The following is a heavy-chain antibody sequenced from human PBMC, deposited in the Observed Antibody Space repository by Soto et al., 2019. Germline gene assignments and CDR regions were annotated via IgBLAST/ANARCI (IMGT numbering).Heavy chain of an antibody. CDR3: ARHSSSKWLVPPFRYYYYGMDV. CDR2: IIPIFGTA. CDR1: GGTFSSYA. V-gene: IGHV1-69*13. Sequence: SVKVSCKASGGTFSSYAISWVRQAPGQGLEWMGGIIPIFGTANYAQKFQGRVTITADESTSTAYTELSSLRSEDTAVYYCARHSSSKWLVPPFRYYYYGMDVWGQGTTVTVSS. D-gene: IGHD6-19*01. J-gene: IGHJ6*02.